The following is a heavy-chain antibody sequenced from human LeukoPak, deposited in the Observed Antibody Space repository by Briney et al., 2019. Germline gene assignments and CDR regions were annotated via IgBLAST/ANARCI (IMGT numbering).Heavy chain of an antibody. V-gene: IGHV3-21*01. Sequence: GGSLRLSCAASGFTFSSYSMNWVRQAPGKGLEWVSSISSRSTYMYYADSVKGRFTISRDNAKNSLYLQMNSLRAEDTAVYYCARDGRLWGYDSSGYYSDYYYGMDVWGQGTTVTVSS. J-gene: IGHJ6*02. CDR1: GFTFSSYS. CDR3: ARDGRLWGYDSSGYYSDYYYGMDV. D-gene: IGHD3-22*01. CDR2: ISSRSTYM.